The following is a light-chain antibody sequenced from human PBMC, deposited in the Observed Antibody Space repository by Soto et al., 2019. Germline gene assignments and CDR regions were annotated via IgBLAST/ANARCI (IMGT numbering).Light chain of an antibody. V-gene: IGLV2-23*01. Sequence: QSVLTQPASVSGSPGQSITISCTGTSSDVGGYNLVSWYQQHPGKAPKLMIYEGSKRPSGVSNRFSGSKSGNTASLTISGLQAEDEADYYCCSYAGSSTLGVFGTGTKVTVL. CDR2: EGS. CDR3: CSYAGSSTLGV. J-gene: IGLJ1*01. CDR1: SSDVGGYNL.